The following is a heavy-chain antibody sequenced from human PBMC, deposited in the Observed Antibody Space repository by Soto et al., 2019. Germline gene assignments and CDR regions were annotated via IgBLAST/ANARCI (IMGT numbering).Heavy chain of an antibody. J-gene: IGHJ4*02. CDR2: IYPIDYDT. V-gene: IGHV5-51*01. CDR3: AIFGSGSSYFDY. CDR1: GYSFTTSW. Sequence: PWEALKISCKGSGYSFTTSWIAWVRQMPGKGLEWMGIIYPIDYDTRYSPSFQGQVTISVDKSISTAYLQWSSLRASDSAMYYCAIFGSGSSYFDYWGQGTLVTVSS. D-gene: IGHD3-10*01.